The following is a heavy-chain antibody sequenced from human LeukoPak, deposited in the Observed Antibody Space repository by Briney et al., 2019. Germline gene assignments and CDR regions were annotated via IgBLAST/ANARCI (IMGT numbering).Heavy chain of an antibody. J-gene: IGHJ5*02. CDR1: GFTFSSYG. CDR3: AEDLLSAGEMASDGFDP. CDR2: IRYDGSNK. D-gene: IGHD5-24*01. Sequence: GGSLRLSCAASGFTFSSYGMHWVRQAPGKGLEWVAFIRYDGSNKYYADSVKGRFTISRDNSKNTLYLQMNSLRAEDTAVYYCAEDLLSAGEMASDGFDPWGQGTLVTVSS. V-gene: IGHV3-30*02.